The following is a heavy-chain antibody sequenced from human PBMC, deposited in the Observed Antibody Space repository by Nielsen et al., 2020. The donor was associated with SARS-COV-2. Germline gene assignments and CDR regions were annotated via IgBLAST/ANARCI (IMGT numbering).Heavy chain of an antibody. V-gene: IGHV1-18*01. CDR2: ISAYNGNT. Sequence: WVGQAPGQGLEWMGWISAYNGNTNYAQKLQGRVTMTTDTSTSTVYMELSSLRSEDTAVYYCARGSDYDILTGLINYYYYTVWTSGAKGPRSPSP. D-gene: IGHD3-9*01. J-gene: IGHJ6*02. CDR3: ARGSDYDILTGLINYYYYTVWTS.